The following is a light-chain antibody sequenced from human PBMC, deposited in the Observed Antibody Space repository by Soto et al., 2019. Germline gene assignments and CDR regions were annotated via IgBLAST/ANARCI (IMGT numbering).Light chain of an antibody. V-gene: IGKV1-39*01. CDR2: AAS. J-gene: IGKJ5*01. Sequence: QMTQSPSSLSAFVGDRVTITCPASQSISSYLNWYQQKPGKAPKLLIYAASSLQSGVPSRFSGSGSGTDFTLTISSLQPEDFATYYCQQSYSTPPTFGQGTRLEI. CDR1: QSISSY. CDR3: QQSYSTPPT.